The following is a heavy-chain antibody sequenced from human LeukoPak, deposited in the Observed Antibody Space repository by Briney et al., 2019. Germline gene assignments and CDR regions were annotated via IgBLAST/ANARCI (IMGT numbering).Heavy chain of an antibody. D-gene: IGHD2-15*01. V-gene: IGHV5-51*01. CDR1: GYSFNSYW. CDR3: ARSSWGYCSGGSCLLYYFDY. Sequence: GESLKISRKGSGYSFNSYWIGWVRQMPGKGLEWMGIIYPGYSDTRYRPSFQGQVTISADKSISTGYLQWSSLKASDTAMYYCARSSWGYCSGGSCLLYYFDYWGQGTLVSVSS. J-gene: IGHJ4*02. CDR2: IYPGYSDT.